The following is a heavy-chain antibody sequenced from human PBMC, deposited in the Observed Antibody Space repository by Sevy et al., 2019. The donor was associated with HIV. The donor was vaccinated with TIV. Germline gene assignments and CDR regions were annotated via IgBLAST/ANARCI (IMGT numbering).Heavy chain of an antibody. V-gene: IGHV3-21*01. D-gene: IGHD1-20*01. CDR1: GFTFRSYS. J-gene: IGHJ6*02. CDR3: ARPTSGLSEYEPLDNARFYGMDV. Sequence: GGSLRLSCAASGFTFRSYSMNWVRQAPGRGLEWVSSITSSSSFIFYADTVKGRFTISRDNDKNSLFLQMNSLRAEDTAVYYCARPTSGLSEYEPLDNARFYGMDVWGQGTTVTVSS. CDR2: ITSSSSFI.